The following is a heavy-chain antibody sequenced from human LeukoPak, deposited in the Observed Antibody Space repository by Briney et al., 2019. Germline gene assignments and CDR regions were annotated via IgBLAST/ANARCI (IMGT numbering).Heavy chain of an antibody. Sequence: GGSLRLSCAASGFTFSSYAMHWVRQAPGKGLEWVAVISYDGSNKYYADSVKGRFTISRDNSKNTLYLQMNSLRAEDTAVYYCARDRVTLWWRGAGNDYWSQGTLVTVSS. J-gene: IGHJ4*02. V-gene: IGHV3-30-3*01. CDR2: ISYDGSNK. CDR1: GFTFSSYA. D-gene: IGHD4/OR15-4a*01. CDR3: ARDRVTLWWRGAGNDY.